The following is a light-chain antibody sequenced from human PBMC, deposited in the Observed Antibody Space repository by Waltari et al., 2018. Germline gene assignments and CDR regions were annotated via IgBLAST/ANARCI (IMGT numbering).Light chain of an antibody. J-gene: IGLJ2*01. V-gene: IGLV1-51*01. CDR1: TSNIGNYY. CDR3: ATWDNSLRNVV. CDR2: DSN. Sequence: QSVLTQPPSVSAAPGQKVTISCSGSTSNIGNYYVSWHHQVPGEAPKLLIFDSNKRPSGIPDRFSASKSGTSATLGITGLQTGDEADYYCATWDNSLRNVVFGGGTKLTVL.